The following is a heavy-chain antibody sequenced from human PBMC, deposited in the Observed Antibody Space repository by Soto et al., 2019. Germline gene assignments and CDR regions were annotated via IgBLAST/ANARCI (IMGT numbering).Heavy chain of an antibody. Sequence: EVQLVESGGGLVEPGGSLRLSCATSGFTFSTCSMNWVRQAPGKGLEWVSSISATGTYTFYADSLKGRFTISRGEASNSLFLQLSSRRGEDTALYYCMTEYNSRQELNHWGQGAIVNVSS. CDR1: GFTFSTCS. J-gene: IGHJ5*02. CDR3: MTEYNSRQELNH. CDR2: ISATGTYT. V-gene: IGHV3-21*01. D-gene: IGHD6-6*01.